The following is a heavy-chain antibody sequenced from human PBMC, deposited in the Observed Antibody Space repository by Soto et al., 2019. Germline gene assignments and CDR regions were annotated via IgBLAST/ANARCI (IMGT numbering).Heavy chain of an antibody. V-gene: IGHV4-31*03. CDR1: GGSISRGDYY. D-gene: IGHD6-6*01. Sequence: SETLSLTCTVSGGSISRGDYYWSWIRQHPGKGLEWIGYIYYSGSTHYNPSLKSRVTMSVDTSENQFSLKLSSLTAADTAVYYCARGRYSSSSNWFDPWGQGTLVTVPS. J-gene: IGHJ5*02. CDR2: IYYSGST. CDR3: ARGRYSSSSNWFDP.